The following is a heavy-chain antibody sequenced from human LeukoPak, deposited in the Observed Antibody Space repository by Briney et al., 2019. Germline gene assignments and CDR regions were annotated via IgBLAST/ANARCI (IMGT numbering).Heavy chain of an antibody. CDR2: INPSGGST. Sequence: ASVKVSCKASGYTFTRYYMHWVRQAPGQGLEWMGIINPSGGSTSYAQKFQGRVTMTRDMSTSTVYMELSSLRSEDTAVYYCARDRNSSSSDYYYYHMDVWGKGTTVTVSS. CDR1: GYTFTRYY. V-gene: IGHV1-46*01. CDR3: ARDRNSSSSDYYYYHMDV. J-gene: IGHJ6*03. D-gene: IGHD6-6*01.